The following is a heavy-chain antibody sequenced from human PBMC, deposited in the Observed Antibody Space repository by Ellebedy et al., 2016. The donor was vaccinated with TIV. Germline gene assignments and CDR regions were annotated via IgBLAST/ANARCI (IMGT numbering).Heavy chain of an antibody. D-gene: IGHD6-13*01. CDR1: GFIFSYYS. CDR3: ARGSSSRGYFDS. CDR2: ISHDGSNK. V-gene: IGHV3-30-3*01. J-gene: IGHJ4*02. Sequence: GESLKISXAASGFIFSYYSMHWVRQAPGKGLEWVAVISHDGSNKYHAESVKGRFTISRDDSKNTLYLQMNTLRTEDTALYFCARGSSSRGYFDSWGQGTLVTVSS.